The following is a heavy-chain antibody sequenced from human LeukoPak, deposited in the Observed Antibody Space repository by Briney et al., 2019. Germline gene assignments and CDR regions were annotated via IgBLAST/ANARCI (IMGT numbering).Heavy chain of an antibody. CDR3: ARSLQITRNSFDY. J-gene: IGHJ4*02. CDR1: GFSFSSYA. V-gene: IGHV3-30-3*01. CDR2: ISYDGSDK. D-gene: IGHD3-16*01. Sequence: LGGSLRLSCAASGFSFSSYAMHWVRQAPGKGLEWVAVISYDGSDKYYPDSVKGRFTISRDNSKNTLYLQMSSPRPEDTAVYYCARSLQITRNSFDYWGQGTLVTVSS.